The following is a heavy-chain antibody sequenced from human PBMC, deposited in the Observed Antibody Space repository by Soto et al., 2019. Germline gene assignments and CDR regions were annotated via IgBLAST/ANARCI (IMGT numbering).Heavy chain of an antibody. J-gene: IGHJ4*02. D-gene: IGHD2-21*02. Sequence: GGSLRLSCVAAGFTFSHYTLNWVRRAPEKGLEWVSTISDRPTGHTHYAESVRGRFTISRDDSRDTVFLQMDSLRAEDTAVYYCTTRMTAHFDYWGQGVLVTVSS. CDR3: TTRMTAHFDY. CDR2: ISDRPTGHT. CDR1: GFTFSHYT. V-gene: IGHV3-23*01.